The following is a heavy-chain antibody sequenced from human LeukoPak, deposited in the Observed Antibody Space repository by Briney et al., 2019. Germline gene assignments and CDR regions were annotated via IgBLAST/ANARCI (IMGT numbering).Heavy chain of an antibody. J-gene: IGHJ5*02. D-gene: IGHD3-22*01. CDR2: INAGGST. CDR1: GGSFSGYY. CDR3: ARKFKFDYYENTGHDWYWFDP. V-gene: IGHV4-34*01. Sequence: PSETLSLTCGVSGGSFSGYYWTWIRQSPGKGLECIGEINAGGSTTYNPSLKSRVTISVDTSKKQFSLRLTSVTAADTAVYYCARKFKFDYYENTGHDWYWFDPWGQGTLVTVSS.